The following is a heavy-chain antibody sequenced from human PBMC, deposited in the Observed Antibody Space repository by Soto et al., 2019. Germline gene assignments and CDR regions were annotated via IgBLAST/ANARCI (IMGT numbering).Heavy chain of an antibody. D-gene: IGHD5-12*01. CDR3: ARGYSGYDGLDY. CDR2: IIPNSGGT. V-gene: IGHV1-2*02. J-gene: IGHJ4*02. CDR1: GGTFSSYA. Sequence: QVQLVQSGAEVKKPGSSVKVSCKASGGTFSSYAISWVRQAPGQGLEWMGGIIPNSGGTNYAQKFQGRVTMTRDTSISTAYMELSRLRSDDTAVYYLARGYSGYDGLDYWGQGTLVTVSS.